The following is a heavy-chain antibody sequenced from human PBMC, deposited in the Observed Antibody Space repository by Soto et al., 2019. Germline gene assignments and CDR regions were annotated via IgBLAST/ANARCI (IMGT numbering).Heavy chain of an antibody. CDR1: CVSFSDYD. CDR2: INHSGST. D-gene: IGHD3-9*01. CDR3: ARGRTMEQSSLHFDS. V-gene: IGHV4-34*01. J-gene: IGHJ4*02. Sequence: ETLSLPCGAYCVSFSDYDWSWIRQPPGKGLEWIAEINHSGSTYYNPSLKSRVTISVDTSKNQFSLKLSSVTGADTALYFCARGRTMEQSSLHFDSWGQGTLVTVSS.